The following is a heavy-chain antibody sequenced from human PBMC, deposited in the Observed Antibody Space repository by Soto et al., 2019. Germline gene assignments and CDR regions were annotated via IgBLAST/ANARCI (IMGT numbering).Heavy chain of an antibody. V-gene: IGHV1-2*02. CDR3: AMRHLRDYIRWNFDP. CDR2: IDPKSGDT. D-gene: IGHD3-16*01. Sequence: QVQLVQSGAEVKKPGASVKVSCKASGYTFTDNQIHWLRRAPGQRLEWMGRIDPKSGDTNFAPTYQGRVTMTRDTSTNTVYMELTRLTSGDTAIYFCAMRHLRDYIRWNFDPWGQGTLVTVSS. J-gene: IGHJ5*02. CDR1: GYTFTDNQ.